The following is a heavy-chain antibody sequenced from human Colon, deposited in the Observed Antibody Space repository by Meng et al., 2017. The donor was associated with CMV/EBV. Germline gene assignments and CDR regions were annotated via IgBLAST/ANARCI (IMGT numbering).Heavy chain of an antibody. D-gene: IGHD3-3*01. Sequence: GESLKISCATSGFTFSSYTMHWVRQAPGKGLEWVSSISTSGTNIYYADSVKGRFTVSRDDATDSLYLQMNSLRAEDTAVYYCARVMGYDFWSGAYYYGMDVWGQGTTVTVSS. CDR2: ISTSGTNI. J-gene: IGHJ6*02. CDR1: GFTFSSYT. CDR3: ARVMGYDFWSGAYYYGMDV. V-gene: IGHV3-21*01.